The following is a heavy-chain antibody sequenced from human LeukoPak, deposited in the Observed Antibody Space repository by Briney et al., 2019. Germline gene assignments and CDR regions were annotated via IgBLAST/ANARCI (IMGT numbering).Heavy chain of an antibody. D-gene: IGHD3-3*01. CDR3: ARVKGSYYDFWSGYYYFDY. V-gene: IGHV1-18*01. CDR1: GYTFTSYG. Sequence: GASVKVSRKASGYTFTSYGISWVRQAPGQGLEWMGWISAYNGNTNYAQKLQGRVTTTTDTSTSTAYMELRSLRSDDTAVYYCARVKGSYYDFWSGYYYFDYWGQGTLVTVSS. CDR2: ISAYNGNT. J-gene: IGHJ4*02.